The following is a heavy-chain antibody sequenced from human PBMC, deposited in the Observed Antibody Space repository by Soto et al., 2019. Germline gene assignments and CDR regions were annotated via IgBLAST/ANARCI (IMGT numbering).Heavy chain of an antibody. CDR1: GFTFSDHY. J-gene: IGHJ4*02. V-gene: IGHV3-72*01. CDR3: TSSWGDYRYFDS. CDR2: SRNKANRYST. D-gene: IGHD4-17*01. Sequence: GGSLRLSCAASGFTFSDHYMDWVRRAPGKGLEWVGRSRNKANRYSTEYAASVKGRFTISRDASKDSLYLQMNSLKTEDTAVYYCTSSWGDYRYFDSWGQGTLVTVSS.